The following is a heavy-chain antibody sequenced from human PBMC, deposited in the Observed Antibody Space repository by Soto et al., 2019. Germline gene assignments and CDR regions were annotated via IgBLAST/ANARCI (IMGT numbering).Heavy chain of an antibody. J-gene: IGHJ4*02. CDR1: GYTFTSYD. D-gene: IGHD3-22*01. CDR2: MNPNSGNT. Sequence: QVQLVQSGAEVKKPGASVKVSCKASGYTFTSYDINWVRQATGQGLEWMGWMNPNSGNTGYAQKFQGRLTMTRNNSISTAYMELSSLRSEDTAVYYCARAVHYYYDSSGYYYGVFYFDYWGQGTLVTVSS. V-gene: IGHV1-8*01. CDR3: ARAVHYYYDSSGYYYGVFYFDY.